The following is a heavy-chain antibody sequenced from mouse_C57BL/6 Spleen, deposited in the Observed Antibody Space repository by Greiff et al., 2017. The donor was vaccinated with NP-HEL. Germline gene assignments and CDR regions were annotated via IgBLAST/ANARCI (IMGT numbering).Heavy chain of an antibody. CDR3: ARSYSNYFDY. V-gene: IGHV1-50*01. D-gene: IGHD2-5*01. CDR1: GYTFTSYW. Sequence: QQSCKASGYTFTSYWMQWVKQRPGQGLEWIGEIDPSDSYTNYNQKFKGKATLTVDTSSSTAYMQLNSLTSEDSAVYYCARSYSNYFDYWGQGTTLTVSS. J-gene: IGHJ2*01. CDR2: IDPSDSYT.